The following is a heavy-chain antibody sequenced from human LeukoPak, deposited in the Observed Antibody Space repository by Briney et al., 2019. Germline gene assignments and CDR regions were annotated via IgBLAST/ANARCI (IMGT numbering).Heavy chain of an antibody. CDR2: ISGSGGST. CDR3: AKGLLVDYGGNRPCDY. D-gene: IGHD4-23*01. Sequence: GGSLRLSCAASGFTFSSYAMSWVRQAPGKGLEWVSAISGSGGSTYYADSVKGRFTISRDNSKNTLYLQMNSLRAEDTAVYYCAKGLLVDYGGNRPCDYWGQGTLVTVSS. CDR1: GFTFSSYA. J-gene: IGHJ4*02. V-gene: IGHV3-23*01.